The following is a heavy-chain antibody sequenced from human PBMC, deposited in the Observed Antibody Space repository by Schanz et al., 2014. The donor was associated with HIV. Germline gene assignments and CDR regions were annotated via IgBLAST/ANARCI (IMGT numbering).Heavy chain of an antibody. CDR1: GFTFSSYA. D-gene: IGHD3-16*01. V-gene: IGHV3-23*01. CDR3: ARVANWDYYGMDV. J-gene: IGHJ6*02. Sequence: EVQLLESGGGLVQPGGSLRLSCAASGFTFSSYALNWVRQAPGKGLEWVSAISGSGGGTFYAGSVKGRFTISRDNSKNTLYLQMNSLRAEDTAVYYCARVANWDYYGMDVWGRGTTVTVSS. CDR2: ISGSGGGT.